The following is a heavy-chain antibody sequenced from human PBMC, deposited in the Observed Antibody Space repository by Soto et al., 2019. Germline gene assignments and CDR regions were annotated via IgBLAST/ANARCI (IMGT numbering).Heavy chain of an antibody. Sequence: VASVKVSCKASGYTFTSYYMHWVRQAPGQGLEWMGIINPSGGSTSYAQKFQGRVTMTRDTSTSTVYMELSSLRSEDTAVYYCARAVYPWGYSLAGNYFDYWGQGTLVTVSS. D-gene: IGHD5-18*01. CDR2: INPSGGST. CDR1: GYTFTSYY. V-gene: IGHV1-46*01. J-gene: IGHJ4*02. CDR3: ARAVYPWGYSLAGNYFDY.